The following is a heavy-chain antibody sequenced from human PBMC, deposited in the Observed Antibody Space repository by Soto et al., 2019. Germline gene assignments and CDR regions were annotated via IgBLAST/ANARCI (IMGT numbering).Heavy chain of an antibody. D-gene: IGHD6-19*01. CDR1: GFTFSRYA. J-gene: IGHJ6*02. Sequence: GGTLSLSCTASGFTFSRYAMSWVRQAPGKGLQWVSTISGSGDTTYYGDSVKGQFPITRDKYTNTLYLQMNSLRAEDTAVYYYSLWEQWGSNSYYYDLDVWGQGTTVTVSS. CDR2: ISGSGDTT. V-gene: IGHV3-23*01. CDR3: SLWEQWGSNSYYYDLDV.